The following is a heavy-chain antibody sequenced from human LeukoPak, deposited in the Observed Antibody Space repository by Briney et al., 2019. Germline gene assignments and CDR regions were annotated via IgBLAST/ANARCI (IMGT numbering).Heavy chain of an antibody. CDR3: ATDGYYYYYMDV. CDR2: IYYSGST. Sequence: SETLSLTCTVSGGSISSYYWSWIRQPPGKGLEWIGYIYYSGSTNYNPSLKSRVTISVDTSKNQFSLKLGSVAAADTAVYYCATDGYYYYYMDVWGKGTTVTVSS. J-gene: IGHJ6*03. CDR1: GGSISSYY. V-gene: IGHV4-59*01.